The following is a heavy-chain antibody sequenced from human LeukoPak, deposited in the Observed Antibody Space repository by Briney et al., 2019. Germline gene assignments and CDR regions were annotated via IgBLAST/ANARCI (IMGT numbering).Heavy chain of an antibody. CDR1: GYTFTSYG. D-gene: IGHD2-2*01. J-gene: IGHJ4*02. V-gene: IGHV1-18*01. Sequence: ASVKVSCKASGYTFTSYGISWVRQAPGQGLEWMGWISACNGNTNYAQKLQGRVTMTTDTSTSTAYMELRSLRSDDTAVYYCARPIVVVPAALGFDYWGQGTLVTVSS. CDR3: ARPIVVVPAALGFDY. CDR2: ISACNGNT.